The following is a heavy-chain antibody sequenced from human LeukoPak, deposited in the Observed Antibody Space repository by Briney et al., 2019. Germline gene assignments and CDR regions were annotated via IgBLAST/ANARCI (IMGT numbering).Heavy chain of an antibody. CDR2: ISAYNGNT. CDR3: ARELSCSSTSCYGSSYNWFDP. Sequence: GASVKVSCKASGYTFTSYGISWVRQAPGQGLEWMGWISAYNGNTNYAQKLQGRVTMTTDTSTSTAYMELRSLRSDDTAVYYCARELSCSSTSCYGSSYNWFDPWGQGTLVTVSS. V-gene: IGHV1-18*01. J-gene: IGHJ5*02. D-gene: IGHD2-2*01. CDR1: GYTFTSYG.